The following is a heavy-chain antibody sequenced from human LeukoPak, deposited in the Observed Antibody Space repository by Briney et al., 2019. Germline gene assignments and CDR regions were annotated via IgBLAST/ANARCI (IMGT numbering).Heavy chain of an antibody. V-gene: IGHV3-30*02. D-gene: IGHD6-19*01. Sequence: PGGSLRLSCAASGFTFTTYGMHWVRQAPGKGLQWVAFIFYDGSLKYYGDSVKGRFSISRDNSKNTVSLQMNSLRAEDTAVYYCAKEDSPGWYGVDYWGQGTLDTVSS. CDR3: AKEDSPGWYGVDY. CDR2: IFYDGSLK. CDR1: GFTFTTYG. J-gene: IGHJ4*02.